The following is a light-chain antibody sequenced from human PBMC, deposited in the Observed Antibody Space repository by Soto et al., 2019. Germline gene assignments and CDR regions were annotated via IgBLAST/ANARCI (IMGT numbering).Light chain of an antibody. Sequence: IQMTQSPSTLSASVGDRVTITCLASESISANLAWYQQKPGKAPKLLIYKASTLESGVPSRFSGSGSGTEFTLTISSLQPDDFATYYCQQYDSYRTFGQGTKVDIK. CDR2: KAS. J-gene: IGKJ1*01. V-gene: IGKV1-5*03. CDR3: QQYDSYRT. CDR1: ESISAN.